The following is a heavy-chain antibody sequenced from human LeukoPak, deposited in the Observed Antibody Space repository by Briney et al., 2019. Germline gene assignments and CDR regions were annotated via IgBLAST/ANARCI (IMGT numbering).Heavy chain of an antibody. Sequence: SETLSLTCAVYGGCFSGYYWSWIRQPPGKGLEWIGEINHSGSTNYNPSLKSRVTISVDTSKNQFSLKLSSVTAADTAVYYCATGATDTDAFDIWGQGTMVTVSS. CDR2: INHSGST. J-gene: IGHJ3*02. D-gene: IGHD5-18*01. V-gene: IGHV4-34*01. CDR3: ATGATDTDAFDI. CDR1: GGCFSGYY.